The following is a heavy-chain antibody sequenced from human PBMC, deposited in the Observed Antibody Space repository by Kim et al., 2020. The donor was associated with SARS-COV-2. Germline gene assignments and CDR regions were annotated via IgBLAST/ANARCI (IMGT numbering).Heavy chain of an antibody. Sequence: DSVKGRFTISRDNSKNTLYLQMNSLRAEDTAVYYCARDMGWKQLRANFDYWGQGTLVTVSS. V-gene: IGHV3-30*01. D-gene: IGHD4-17*01. J-gene: IGHJ4*02. CDR3: ARDMGWKQLRANFDY.